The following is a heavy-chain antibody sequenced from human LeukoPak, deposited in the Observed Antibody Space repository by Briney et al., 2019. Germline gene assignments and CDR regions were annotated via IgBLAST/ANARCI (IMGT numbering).Heavy chain of an antibody. CDR3: ARDTIFGVVISEENYYGMDV. Sequence: GGSLRLSCAASGFTFSSYAMRWVRQAPGKGLEWVANIKQDGSEKYYVDSVKGRFTIFRDNAKNSLYLQMNSLRAEDTAVYYCARDTIFGVVISEENYYGMDVWGQGTTVTVSS. D-gene: IGHD3-3*01. J-gene: IGHJ6*02. CDR2: IKQDGSEK. CDR1: GFTFSSYA. V-gene: IGHV3-7*03.